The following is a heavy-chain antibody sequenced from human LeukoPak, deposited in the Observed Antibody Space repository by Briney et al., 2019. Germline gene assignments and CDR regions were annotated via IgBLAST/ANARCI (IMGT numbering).Heavy chain of an antibody. J-gene: IGHJ4*02. CDR3: AREAPLDYVWGSYRPYSDGARGGIDY. CDR1: GFTVSSNY. V-gene: IGHV3-53*01. Sequence: PGGSLRLSCVASGFTVSSNYMSWVRQAPGKGLEWVSVIYSGGSTYYADSVKGRFTISRDNSKNTLYLQMNSLRAEDTAVYYCAREAPLDYVWGSYRPYSDGARGGIDYWGQGTLVSVSS. CDR2: IYSGGST. D-gene: IGHD3-16*02.